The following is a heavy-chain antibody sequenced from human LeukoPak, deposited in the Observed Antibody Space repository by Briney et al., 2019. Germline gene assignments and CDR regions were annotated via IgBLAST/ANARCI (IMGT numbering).Heavy chain of an antibody. CDR2: INPNSGGT. Sequence: GASVKVSCKASGYTFTGYYMHWVRQAPGQGLEWMGWINPNSGGTNYAQKFQGRVTMTRDTSISTAYMELSRLRSDDTAVYYCAREGSCGGNALNYWGQGTLVTVSS. CDR1: GYTFTGYY. D-gene: IGHD4-23*01. V-gene: IGHV1-2*02. CDR3: AREGSCGGNALNY. J-gene: IGHJ4*02.